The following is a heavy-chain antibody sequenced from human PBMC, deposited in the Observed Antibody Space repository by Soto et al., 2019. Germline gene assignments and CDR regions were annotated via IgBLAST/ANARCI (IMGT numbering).Heavy chain of an antibody. J-gene: IGHJ6*02. CDR2: IIPTSGGT. CDR1: GGTFSSYA. CDR3: ATGGDYDPSYHGMDV. D-gene: IGHD4-17*01. V-gene: IGHV1-2*04. Sequence: ASVKVSCKASGGTFSSYAISWVRQAPGQGLEWMGGIIPTSGGTNYAQKFRGWVTMTRDTSISTAYMDLSRLRSDDTAVYYCATGGDYDPSYHGMDVWGQGTTVTVSS.